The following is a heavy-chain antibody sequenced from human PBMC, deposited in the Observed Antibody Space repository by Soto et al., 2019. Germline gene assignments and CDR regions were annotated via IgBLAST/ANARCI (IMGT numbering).Heavy chain of an antibody. CDR1: GFTFSSYG. J-gene: IGHJ6*02. CDR2: ISYDGSNK. CDR3: ATAPRYGMDV. Sequence: GGSLRLSCAASGFTFSSYGMHWVRQAPGKGLEWVAAISYDGSNKYYADSVKGRFTISRDNSKNTLYLQMNSLRAEDTAVYYCATAPRYGMDVWGQGTTVTVSS. V-gene: IGHV3-30*03.